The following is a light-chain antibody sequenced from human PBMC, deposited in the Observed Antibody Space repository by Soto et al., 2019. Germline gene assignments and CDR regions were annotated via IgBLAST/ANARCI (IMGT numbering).Light chain of an antibody. V-gene: IGKV3-11*01. J-gene: IGKJ2*01. CDR3: QQRSKWPVYT. CDR1: QSVSSY. CDR2: DAS. Sequence: EIVLTQSPATLSLSPGERATLSCRASQSVSSYLAWYQQKPGQAPRLLIYDASNRATGIPARFSGSGSGTDFTLTISSLEPEDFAVYYCQQRSKWPVYTFGQGTKLEI.